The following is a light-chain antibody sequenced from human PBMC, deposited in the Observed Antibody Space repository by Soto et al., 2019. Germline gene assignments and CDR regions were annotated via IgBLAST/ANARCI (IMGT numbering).Light chain of an antibody. CDR2: GAS. CDR3: QQRSNWPPMWA. Sequence: QATETLSVSPGERATLSCRASQTINNNVAWYQLKDGQVPRLLIYGASTRAADVPVRFSGSGSGTDFTLTISSLEPEDFAVYYCQQRSNWPPMWAFGQGTKVDIK. V-gene: IGKV3-11*01. CDR1: QTINNN. J-gene: IGKJ1*01.